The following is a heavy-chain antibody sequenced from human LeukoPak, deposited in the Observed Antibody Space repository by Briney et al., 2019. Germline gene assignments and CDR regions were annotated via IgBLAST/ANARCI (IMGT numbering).Heavy chain of an antibody. CDR1: GYTFTGYY. CDR3: ARGRFGEWDNWFDP. V-gene: IGHV1-2*02. Sequence: ASVKVSCKASGYTFTGYYIHWVRLAPGQGLEWMAWINPNSGATNYAQKFQGRVTMTRDTSISTAYMELSRLTSDDTAVYFCARGRFGEWDNWFDPWGQGTLVTVSS. J-gene: IGHJ5*02. CDR2: INPNSGAT. D-gene: IGHD3-10*01.